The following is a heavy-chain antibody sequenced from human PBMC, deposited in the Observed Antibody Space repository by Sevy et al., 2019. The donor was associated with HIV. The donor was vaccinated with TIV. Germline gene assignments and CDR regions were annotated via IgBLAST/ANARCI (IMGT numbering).Heavy chain of an antibody. Sequence: ETLSLTCAVHDGSFSGYYWNWIRQLPGKGLEWIGEINESGITYYNPSLKSRVTISVATSKKQFSLKLNSVNASDTAVHFCARSPPVVVVPGAPSWFDPWGQGTLVTVSS. V-gene: IGHV4-34*01. J-gene: IGHJ5*02. D-gene: IGHD2-2*01. CDR2: INESGIT. CDR1: DGSFSGYY. CDR3: ARSPPVVVVPGAPSWFDP.